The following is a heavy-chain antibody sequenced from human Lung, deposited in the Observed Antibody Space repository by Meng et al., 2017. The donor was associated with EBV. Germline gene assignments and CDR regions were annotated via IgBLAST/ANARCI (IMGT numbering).Heavy chain of an antibody. V-gene: IGHV3-23*04. CDR2: IGGSGGTT. J-gene: IGHJ4*02. D-gene: IGHD6-19*01. CDR3: AKAYRGRYGRGWLGDFFDW. CDR1: GFTCSDYG. Sequence: EVQLVESGGGLVQTGGALSLACIASGFTCSDYGMNWVRQAPGKGLEWVSTIGGSGGTTYYADSVKGRFTISRDNTKNTLHLQMNSLRAEDTAIYFCAKAYRGRYGRGWLGDFFDWWGQGPLVTVSS.